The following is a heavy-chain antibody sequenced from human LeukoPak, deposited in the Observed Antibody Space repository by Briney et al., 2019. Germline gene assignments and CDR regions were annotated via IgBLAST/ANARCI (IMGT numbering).Heavy chain of an antibody. D-gene: IGHD4-17*01. CDR2: ISSSSTYI. Sequence: GGSLRLSCAASGFTFSSYSMNWVPRAPGKGLEWVSYISSSSTYIYYADSVKGRFTVSRDNAQNSLHLQMNSLRAEDTAVYYCASNVTTTPITTGGAFNIWGQGTMVTVS. CDR1: GFTFSSYS. V-gene: IGHV3-21*01. CDR3: ASNVTTTPITTGGAFNI. J-gene: IGHJ3*02.